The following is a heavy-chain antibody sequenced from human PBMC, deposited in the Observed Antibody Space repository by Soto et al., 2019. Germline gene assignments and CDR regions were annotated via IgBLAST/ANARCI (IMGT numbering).Heavy chain of an antibody. CDR1: GYTFTSSG. CDR3: ARGLSDDAFDI. J-gene: IGHJ3*02. D-gene: IGHD2-21*02. V-gene: IGHV1-18*01. CDR2: ISAYNGKT. Sequence: QVQLVQSGAEVKKPGASVKVSCKASGYTFTSSGISWVRQAPGQGLEWMGWISAYNGKTNDAQKLQGRVTMTTDTSTSTAYRELRSLRSDDTAVDYCARGLSDDAFDIWGQGTMVTVSS.